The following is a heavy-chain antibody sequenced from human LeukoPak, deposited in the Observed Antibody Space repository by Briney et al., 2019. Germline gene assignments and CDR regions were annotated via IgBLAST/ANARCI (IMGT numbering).Heavy chain of an antibody. V-gene: IGHV3-74*01. D-gene: IGHD6-19*01. CDR2: INSDGSST. CDR3: ARRGAVAGTLDY. Sequence: PGGSLRLSCAASEFTFSSYWMHWVRQAPGKGLVWVSRINSDGSSTSYADSVKGRFTISRDNAKNTMYLQMNSLRAEDTAVYYCARRGAVAGTLDYWGQGTLVTVSS. J-gene: IGHJ4*02. CDR1: EFTFSSYW.